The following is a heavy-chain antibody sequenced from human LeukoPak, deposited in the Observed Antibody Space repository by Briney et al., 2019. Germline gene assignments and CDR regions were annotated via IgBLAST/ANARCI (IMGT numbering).Heavy chain of an antibody. D-gene: IGHD6-19*01. CDR1: GGSISSGSYY. J-gene: IGHJ4*02. CDR2: IYNSGST. V-gene: IGHV4-61*01. Sequence: PSETLSLTCTVSGGSISSGSYYWSWIRQPPGKGLEWIGHIYNSGSTNYSPSLKSRVTISVDTSKNQFSLKLSSVTAADTAVYYCARFKRAGGWSYFDYWGQGTLVTVSS. CDR3: ARFKRAGGWSYFDY.